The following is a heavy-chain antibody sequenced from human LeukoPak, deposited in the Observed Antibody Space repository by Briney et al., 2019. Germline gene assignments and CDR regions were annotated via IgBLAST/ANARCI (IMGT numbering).Heavy chain of an antibody. V-gene: IGHV3-23*01. CDR2: ITISGRTA. Sequence: GGSLRLSCLASGFTFSNYAMSWVRQAPGKGLEWVSGITISGRTAYYADSVKGRFTISRDNFKNTLYLQMNSLRAEDTAVYYCAKRGCDTKGCPYYFDYWGQGTLVTVSS. J-gene: IGHJ4*02. CDR1: GFTFSNYA. D-gene: IGHD2-8*01. CDR3: AKRGCDTKGCPYYFDY.